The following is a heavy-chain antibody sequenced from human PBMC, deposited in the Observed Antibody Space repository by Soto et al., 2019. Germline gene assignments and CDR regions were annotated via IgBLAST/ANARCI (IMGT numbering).Heavy chain of an antibody. J-gene: IGHJ4*02. D-gene: IGHD1-26*01. V-gene: IGHV3-21*01. CDR3: VREDGKVGTNSAFDY. CDR1: GFTFSTYT. Sequence: EVQVVESGGDLVKPGGSLILSCASSGFTFSTYTMNWVRQAPGKGLEWVSSINGRGNYIYYAESVKGRFTISRDNAKNSLYLQMDRLRAEDTALYYCVREDGKVGTNSAFDYWGLGALVTVSS. CDR2: INGRGNYI.